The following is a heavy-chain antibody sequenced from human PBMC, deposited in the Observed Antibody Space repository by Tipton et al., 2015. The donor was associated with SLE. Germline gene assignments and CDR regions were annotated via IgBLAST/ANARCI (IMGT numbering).Heavy chain of an antibody. CDR2: ISSRSNYI. Sequence: SLRLSCAASGFTFSTYSFTWVRQAPGKGLEWLSSISSRSNYIFYADSVKGRFTISRDNARNSLYLQMNSLIAEDTAVYYCAREGYFYGMDVWGQGTTVTVTS. V-gene: IGHV3-21*01. CDR1: GFTFSTYS. CDR3: AREGYFYGMDV. J-gene: IGHJ6*02.